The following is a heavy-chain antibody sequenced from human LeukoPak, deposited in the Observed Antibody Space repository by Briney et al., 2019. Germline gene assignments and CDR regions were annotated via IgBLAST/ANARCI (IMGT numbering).Heavy chain of an antibody. CDR1: RFTFSSYS. Sequence: GGSLRLSCAASRFTFSSYSMNWVRQAPGKGLEWVSSISSSSTYIYYADSVKGRFTISRDNAKNSLYLQMNSLRAEDTAVYYCARSTTGDFYYWGQGTLVTVSS. V-gene: IGHV3-21*01. J-gene: IGHJ4*02. D-gene: IGHD7-27*01. CDR2: ISSSSTYI. CDR3: ARSTTGDFYY.